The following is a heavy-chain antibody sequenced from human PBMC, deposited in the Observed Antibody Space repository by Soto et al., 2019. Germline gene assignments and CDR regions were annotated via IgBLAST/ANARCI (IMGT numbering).Heavy chain of an antibody. J-gene: IGHJ6*02. CDR1: GGTFSSYT. V-gene: IGHV1-69*02. CDR3: ARGARPTDGMDV. Sequence: QVQLVQSGAEVKKPGSSVKVSCKASGGTFSSYTISWVRQAPGRGLEWMGRIIPILGIANYAQKFQGRVTITADKSTSTAYMELSSLRSEDTAVYYCARGARPTDGMDVWGQGTTVTVSS. CDR2: IIPILGIA.